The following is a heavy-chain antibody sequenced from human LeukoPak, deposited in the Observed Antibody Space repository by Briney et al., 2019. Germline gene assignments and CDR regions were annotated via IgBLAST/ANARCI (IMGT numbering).Heavy chain of an antibody. CDR1: GGSISSYY. CDR2: IYYSGST. D-gene: IGHD3-9*01. CDR3: ARGAYFDWYRYYYYMDV. V-gene: IGHV4-59*01. Sequence: SETLSLTCTVSGGSISSYYWSWIRQPPGKGLEWIWYIYYSGSTNYNPSLKSRVTISVDTSKNQFSLKLSSVTAADTAVYYCARGAYFDWYRYYYYMDVWGKGTTVTVSS. J-gene: IGHJ6*03.